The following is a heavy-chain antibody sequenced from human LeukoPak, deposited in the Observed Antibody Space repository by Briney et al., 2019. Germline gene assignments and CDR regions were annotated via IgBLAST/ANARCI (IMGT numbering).Heavy chain of an antibody. CDR3: ARDYCSSTSCLFDY. J-gene: IGHJ4*02. V-gene: IGHV4-31*03. CDR2: IYYSGST. Sequence: SQTLSLTCTVSGGSISSDGYYWSWIRQHPGKGLEWIGYIYYSGSTYYNPSLKSRVTISVDTSKNQFSLKLSSVTAADTAVYYCARDYCSSTSCLFDYWGQGTLVTVSS. CDR1: GGSISSDGYY. D-gene: IGHD2-2*01.